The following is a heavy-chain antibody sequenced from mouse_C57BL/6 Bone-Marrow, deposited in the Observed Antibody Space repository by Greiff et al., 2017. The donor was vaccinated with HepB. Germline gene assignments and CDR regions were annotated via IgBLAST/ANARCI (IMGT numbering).Heavy chain of an antibody. D-gene: IGHD1-1*01. CDR1: GYTFTSYW. CDR3: ARPYAYGSSYRFSY. J-gene: IGHJ3*01. CDR2: IDPSDSYT. Sequence: QVQLQQPGAELVRPGTSVKLSCKASGYTFTSYWMHWVKQRHGQGLEWIGVIDPSDSYTNYNQKFKGKATLTVDTSSSTAYMQLSSLTSEDSAVYYCARPYAYGSSYRFSYWGQGTLFTASA. V-gene: IGHV1-59*01.